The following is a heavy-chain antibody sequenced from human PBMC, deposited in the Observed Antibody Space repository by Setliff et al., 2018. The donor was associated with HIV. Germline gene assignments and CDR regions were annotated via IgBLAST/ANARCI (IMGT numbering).Heavy chain of an antibody. Sequence: ASVKVSCKTVGGSLNNKLISWVRQAPGRDLEWMGGIILILGAPNYAPSFQGRVTITADYSTDTAQIELRSLRYDDTAVYYCVTAQWTVVLPAPRKTQFESWGQGTLVTVSS. J-gene: IGHJ4*02. D-gene: IGHD6-19*01. CDR3: VTAQWTVVLPAPRKTQFES. V-gene: IGHV1-69*10. CDR1: GGSLNNKL. CDR2: IILILGAP.